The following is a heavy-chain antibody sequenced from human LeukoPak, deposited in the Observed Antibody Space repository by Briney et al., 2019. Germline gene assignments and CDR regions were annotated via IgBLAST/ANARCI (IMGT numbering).Heavy chain of an antibody. V-gene: IGHV3-74*01. D-gene: IGHD3-22*01. CDR3: ARRRGIVVSAFDI. Sequence: TGGSLRLSCAASGFTFSSYWMHWVRQAPGKWLVWVSRINSDRSSTSYADSVKGRFTISRDNAKNTLYLQMNSLRAEDTAVYYCARRRGIVVSAFDIWGQGTIVTASS. CDR1: GFTFSSYW. CDR2: INSDRSST. J-gene: IGHJ3*02.